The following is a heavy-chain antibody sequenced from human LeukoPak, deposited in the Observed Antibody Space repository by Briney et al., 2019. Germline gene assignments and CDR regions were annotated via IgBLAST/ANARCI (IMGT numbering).Heavy chain of an antibody. Sequence: PSETLSLTCTVSGGSISSYYWSWIRQPAGKGLEWIGRIYTSGSTNYNPSLKSRVTMSVDTSKNQFSLKLSSVTAADTAVYYCARETYYYGSGSYYNDPYYYYYYMDVWGKGTTVTISS. D-gene: IGHD3-10*01. CDR1: GGSISSYY. J-gene: IGHJ6*03. V-gene: IGHV4-4*07. CDR2: IYTSGST. CDR3: ARETYYYGSGSYYNDPYYYYYYMDV.